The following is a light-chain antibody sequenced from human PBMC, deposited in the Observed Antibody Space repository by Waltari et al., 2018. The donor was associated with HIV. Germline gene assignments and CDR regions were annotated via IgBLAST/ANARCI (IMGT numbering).Light chain of an antibody. CDR3: AAWDDSLSGRV. J-gene: IGLJ2*01. V-gene: IGLV1-44*01. CDR1: SSNIGSNS. Sequence: QSVLTQPPSASGTPGQRVTISCSGSSSNIGSNSVNWYQQLPGTAPKLLIYNKNERPSGVPDRFSGSRSGTSASLAISGLQSEDEADYYCAAWDDSLSGRVFGGGTKLTVL. CDR2: NKN.